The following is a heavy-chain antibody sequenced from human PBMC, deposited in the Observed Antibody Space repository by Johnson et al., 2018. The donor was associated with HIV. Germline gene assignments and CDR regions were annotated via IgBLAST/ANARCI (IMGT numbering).Heavy chain of an antibody. CDR3: TTDGQDYYDSSGRAGGAFDI. CDR2: INWNGGST. CDR1: RFKFDDYG. D-gene: IGHD3-22*01. Sequence: VQLVESGGGVVRPGGSLRLSCAASRFKFDDYGMSWVRQGPGKGLEWVSGINWNGGSTGYADSVKGRFIISRDNAKNSLYLQMNSLRAEDTALYYCTTDGQDYYDSSGRAGGAFDIWGQGTMVTVSS. J-gene: IGHJ3*02. V-gene: IGHV3-20*04.